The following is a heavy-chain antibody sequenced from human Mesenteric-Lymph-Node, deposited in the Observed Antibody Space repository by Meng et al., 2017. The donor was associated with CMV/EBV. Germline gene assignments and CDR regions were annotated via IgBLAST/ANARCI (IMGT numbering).Heavy chain of an antibody. CDR3: ARGYYDSSGYYYDDY. J-gene: IGHJ4*02. D-gene: IGHD3-22*01. CDR1: GYSFTSYW. V-gene: IGHV5-51*01. CDR2: IYPGDSDT. Sequence: KVSCKGSGYSFTSYWIGWVRQMPGKGLEWMGIIYPGDSDTRYSPSFQGQVTISADKSISTAYLQWSSLKASDTAMYYCARGYYDSSGYYYDDYWGQGTLVTVSS.